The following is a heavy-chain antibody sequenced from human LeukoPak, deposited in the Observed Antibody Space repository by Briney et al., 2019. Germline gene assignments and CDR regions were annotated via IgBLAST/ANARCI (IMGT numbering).Heavy chain of an antibody. D-gene: IGHD7-27*01. Sequence: GGSLRLSCAASGFTFSNYYMTWIRQAPGKGLEWTSYISQSGSTIYYADSVRGRFTISRDNAKNSLYLQMNSLRVEDTAVYYCARSDWGSHSWGQGTLVTVSS. J-gene: IGHJ4*02. CDR2: ISQSGSTI. V-gene: IGHV3-11*01. CDR3: ARSDWGSHS. CDR1: GFTFSNYY.